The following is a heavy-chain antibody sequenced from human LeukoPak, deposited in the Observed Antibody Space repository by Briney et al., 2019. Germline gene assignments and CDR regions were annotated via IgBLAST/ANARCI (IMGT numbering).Heavy chain of an antibody. J-gene: IGHJ3*02. Sequence: QTGGSLRLSYAASGFTFSSYAMSWVRQAPGKGLEWVSAISGSGGSTYYADSVKGRFTISRDNSKNTLYLQMNSLRAEDTAVYYCAKDRDIVVVVAATPEIFTDAFDIWGQGTMVTVSS. CDR1: GFTFSSYA. V-gene: IGHV3-23*01. CDR3: AKDRDIVVVVAATPEIFTDAFDI. D-gene: IGHD2-15*01. CDR2: ISGSGGST.